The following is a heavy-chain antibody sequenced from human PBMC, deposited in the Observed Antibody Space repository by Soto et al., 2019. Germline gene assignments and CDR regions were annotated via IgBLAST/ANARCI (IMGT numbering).Heavy chain of an antibody. CDR1: GYTFTTYP. V-gene: IGHV1-3*04. CDR3: AREVGTSLSYFDY. D-gene: IGHD1-26*01. J-gene: IGHJ4*02. Sequence: QVQLVQSGAEVKKPGASVKVSCKASGYTFTTYPMHWVRQAPGQRLEWMGRINTGDDDTKYAQNFQSRVTITKDTSASTAYMDLSRLRSEDTAVYYCAREVGTSLSYFDYWGQGTLVTVSS. CDR2: INTGDDDT.